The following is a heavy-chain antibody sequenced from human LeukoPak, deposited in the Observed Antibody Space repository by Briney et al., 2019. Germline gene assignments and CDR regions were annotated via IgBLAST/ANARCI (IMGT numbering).Heavy chain of an antibody. CDR2: IYYSGST. J-gene: IGHJ4*02. V-gene: IGHV4-59*08. CDR1: GDSISSYY. D-gene: IGHD6-19*01. CDR3: ARHRDYGSGWYGFDY. Sequence: SETLSLTCTVSGDSISSYYWSWIRQPPGKGLEWIGYIYYSGSTKYNPSLKSRVTISVDTSKNQFSLRLSSVTAADTAVYYCARHRDYGSGWYGFDYWGQGTLVTVSS.